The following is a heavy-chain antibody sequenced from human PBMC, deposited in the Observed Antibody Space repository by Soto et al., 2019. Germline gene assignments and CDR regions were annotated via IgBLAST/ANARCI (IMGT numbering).Heavy chain of an antibody. J-gene: IGHJ4*02. D-gene: IGHD6-19*01. CDR2: INSDVSST. V-gene: IGHV3-74*01. CDR3: ARVPSGGRIAVAGNFDY. CDR1: GFTFSSYW. Sequence: VGSLRLSGAASGFTFSSYWMHWVRQAPGKGLVWVSRINSDVSSTAYADSVKGRFTISRDNAKNTLYLQMNSLRAEDTAVYYCARVPSGGRIAVAGNFDYWGQGTLVTVSS.